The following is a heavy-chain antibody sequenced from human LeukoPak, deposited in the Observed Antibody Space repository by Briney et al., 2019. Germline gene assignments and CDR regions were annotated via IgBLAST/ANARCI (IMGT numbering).Heavy chain of an antibody. Sequence: SETLSLTCTVSGGPVTYTNYYWGWIRQPPGKGLQWIGVIYYNGKTYYNPSLKSRVTISVDTSKNQFSLKLSSVTAADTAVYYCAREGAYCGGDCYLNYFDYWGQGTLVTVSS. J-gene: IGHJ4*02. V-gene: IGHV4-39*07. D-gene: IGHD2-21*02. CDR2: IYYNGKT. CDR1: GGPVTYTNYY. CDR3: AREGAYCGGDCYLNYFDY.